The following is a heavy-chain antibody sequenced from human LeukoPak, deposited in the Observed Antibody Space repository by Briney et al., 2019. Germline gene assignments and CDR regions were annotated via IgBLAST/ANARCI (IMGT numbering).Heavy chain of an antibody. CDR3: ARLAAPGTSSDY. CDR1: GYTFFTAYH. J-gene: IGHJ4*02. CDR2: INPRGGAT. Sequence: ASVTISCKASGYTFFTAYHMHWVRQAPGQGLEWMGVINPRGGATTYAQKFQGRVTMTTDTSTSTVYMRLSSLRSEDTAVYYCARLAAPGTSSDYWGQGTLVTVSS. V-gene: IGHV1-46*01. D-gene: IGHD6-13*01.